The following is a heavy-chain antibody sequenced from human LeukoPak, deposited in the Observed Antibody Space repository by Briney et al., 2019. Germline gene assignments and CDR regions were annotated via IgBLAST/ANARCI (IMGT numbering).Heavy chain of an antibody. CDR3: ARRDYYDSSGYHDAFDI. J-gene: IGHJ3*02. Sequence: ASVKVSCKASGGTFSSYAISWVRQAPGQGLEWMGGIIPIFGTANYAQKFQGRVTITADKSTSTAYMELSSLRSEDTAVYYCARRDYYDSSGYHDAFDIWGQGTMVTVSS. V-gene: IGHV1-69*06. CDR2: IIPIFGTA. D-gene: IGHD3-22*01. CDR1: GGTFSSYA.